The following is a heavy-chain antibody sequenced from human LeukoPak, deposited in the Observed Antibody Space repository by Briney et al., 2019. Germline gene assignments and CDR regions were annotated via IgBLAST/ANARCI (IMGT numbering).Heavy chain of an antibody. CDR2: IYYSGST. J-gene: IGHJ1*01. V-gene: IGHV4-61*01. Sequence: SETLSLTCTVSGGSISSSSYYWSWIRQPPGKGLEWIGYIYYSGSTNYNPSLKSRVTISVDTSKNQFSLKLSSVTAADTAVYDCAGHQPGLWFGELLVSGYFQHWGQGTLVTVSS. CDR1: GGSISSSSYY. CDR3: AGHQPGLWFGELLVSGYFQH. D-gene: IGHD3-10*01.